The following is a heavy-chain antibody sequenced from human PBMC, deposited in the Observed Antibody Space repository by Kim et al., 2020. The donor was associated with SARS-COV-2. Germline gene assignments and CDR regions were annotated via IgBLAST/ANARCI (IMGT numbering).Heavy chain of an antibody. CDR3: ERNRGIAAALDY. V-gene: IGHV3-21*01. CDR2: ISSSSSYI. CDR1: GFTFSSYS. Sequence: GGSLRLSCAASGFTFSSYSMNWVRQAPGKGLEWVSSISSSSSYIYYADSVKGRFTIPRDHAKNSLYLQMNSLRAEDTAVDYCERNRGIAAALDYCGQGTL. D-gene: IGHD6-13*01. J-gene: IGHJ4*02.